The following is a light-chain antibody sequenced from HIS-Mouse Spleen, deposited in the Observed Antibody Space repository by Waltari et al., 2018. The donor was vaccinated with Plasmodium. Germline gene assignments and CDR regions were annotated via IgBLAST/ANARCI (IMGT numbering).Light chain of an antibody. Sequence: EIVMTQSPATLSVSPGERATLSCRASQSVSSNLAWYQQKPGPAPRLPNDGESTRATGIPARFSGSGSGTEFTLTISSLQSEDFAVYYCQQYNNWSFTFGPGTKVDIK. CDR1: QSVSSN. V-gene: IGKV3-15*01. CDR2: GES. J-gene: IGKJ3*01. CDR3: QQYNNWSFT.